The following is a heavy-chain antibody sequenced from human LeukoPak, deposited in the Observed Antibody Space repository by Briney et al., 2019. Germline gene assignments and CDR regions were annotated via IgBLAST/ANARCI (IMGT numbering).Heavy chain of an antibody. CDR1: RFTFSTFA. CDR3: ATYRQVLLPFEP. V-gene: IGHV3-23*01. Sequence: GGSLRLSCAASRFTFSTFAMIWGRQPPGEGLEWGSTIFPSGGEIHHAYCVRCRFTISRDNSKSTLSRQMNSLRAEDTAIYYRATYRQVLLPFEPWGQGTLVNVSS. J-gene: IGHJ5*02. D-gene: IGHD2-8*02. CDR2: IFPSGGEI.